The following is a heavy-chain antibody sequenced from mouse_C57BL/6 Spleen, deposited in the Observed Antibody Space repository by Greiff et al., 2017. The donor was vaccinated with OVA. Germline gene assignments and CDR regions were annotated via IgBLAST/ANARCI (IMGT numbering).Heavy chain of an antibody. CDR1: GYTFTSYW. CDR3: ARFTTVSATEDY. CDR2: IHPNSGST. D-gene: IGHD1-1*01. J-gene: IGHJ2*01. V-gene: IGHV1-64*01. Sequence: QVQLQQPGAELVKPGASVKLSCKASGYTFTSYWMHWVKQRPGQGLEWIGMIHPNSGSTNYNEKFKSKATLTVDKSSSTAYMQLSSLTSEDSAVYYCARFTTVSATEDYWGQGTTLTVSS.